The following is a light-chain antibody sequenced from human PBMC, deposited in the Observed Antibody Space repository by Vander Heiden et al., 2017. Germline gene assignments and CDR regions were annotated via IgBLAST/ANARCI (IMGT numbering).Light chain of an antibody. CDR3: QQSYSTPYT. CDR1: QSISSY. V-gene: IGKV1-39*01. J-gene: IGKJ2*01. CDR2: AAS. Sequence: IQMTQSPSSLSASVGDRVTITCRASQSISSYLNWYQQKPGKAPKLQIYAASSLQSGVPSRFSGSGSGTDFTLTISSLQPEDFATYYCQQSYSTPYTFGQGTKLEIK.